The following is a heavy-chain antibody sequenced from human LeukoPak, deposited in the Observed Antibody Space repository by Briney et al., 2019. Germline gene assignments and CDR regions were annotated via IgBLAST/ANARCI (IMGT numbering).Heavy chain of an antibody. Sequence: PGGSLRLSCAASGFTFRSYAMSWVRQAPGKGLEWVSTISGSGGSTYHADSVKGRFTISRDKSRDTLYLQMNSLRAEDTALYYCAKDALFDYGSGNYYNRWGGGFDYWGQGTLVTVSS. V-gene: IGHV3-23*01. CDR2: ISGSGGST. CDR3: AKDALFDYGSGNYYNRWGGGFDY. D-gene: IGHD3-10*01. CDR1: GFTFRSYA. J-gene: IGHJ4*02.